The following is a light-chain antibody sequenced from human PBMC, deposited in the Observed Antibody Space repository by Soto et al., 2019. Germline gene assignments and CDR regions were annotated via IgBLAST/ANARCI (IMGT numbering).Light chain of an antibody. CDR2: DTY. Sequence: EIVLTQSTATLSLSPGQRATLSCMASQRVSGDLAWFQQKPGQAPRLLIYDTYNGATGLPSRFSGSGSGTNFTSTISILEPEDIPNYYCQQRNTSPWTFGHGTKVEIK. CDR3: QQRNTSPWT. CDR1: QRVSGD. J-gene: IGKJ1*01. V-gene: IGKV3-11*01.